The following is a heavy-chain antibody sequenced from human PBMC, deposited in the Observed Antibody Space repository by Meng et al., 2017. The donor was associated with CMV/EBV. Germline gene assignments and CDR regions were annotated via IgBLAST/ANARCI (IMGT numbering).Heavy chain of an antibody. CDR1: GGSISSSSYY. CDR3: ARQDIVVVPAALPNWFDP. V-gene: IGHV4-39*01. CDR2: IYYSGST. D-gene: IGHD2-2*01. Sequence: SETLSLTCTVSGGSISSSSYYWGWIRQPPGKGLEWIGSIYYSGSTYYNPSLKSRVTISVDTSKNQFSLKLSSVTAADTAVHYCARQDIVVVPAALPNWFDPWGQGTLVTVSS. J-gene: IGHJ5*02.